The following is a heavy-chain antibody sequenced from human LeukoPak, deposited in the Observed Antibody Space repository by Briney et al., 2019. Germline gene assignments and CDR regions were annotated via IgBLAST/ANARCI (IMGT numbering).Heavy chain of an antibody. CDR2: IYYSGST. CDR3: ARGGYYGSGNDFRFDP. J-gene: IGHJ5*02. CDR1: GFTFNSYW. V-gene: IGHV4-59*01. Sequence: GSLRLSCAASGFTFNSYWMSWVRQAPGKGLEWIGYIYYSGSTNYKPSLKSRVTISVDTSKNQFSLKLSSVTAADTAVYYCARGGYYGSGNDFRFDPWGQGTLVAVSS. D-gene: IGHD3-10*01.